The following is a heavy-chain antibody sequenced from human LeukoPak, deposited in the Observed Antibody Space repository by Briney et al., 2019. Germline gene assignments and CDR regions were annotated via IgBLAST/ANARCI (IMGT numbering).Heavy chain of an antibody. V-gene: IGHV3-7*03. CDR2: INQDGSEK. D-gene: IGHD1-26*01. Sequence: PGGSLRLSCAASGFTFSTYAMSWVRQAPGKGLEWVANINQDGSEKYFVDSVKGRFTISRDNAKNSVYLQMTSLRAEDTAVYYCAREYGSFDYWGQGTLVTVSS. CDR3: AREYGSFDY. J-gene: IGHJ4*02. CDR1: GFTFSTYA.